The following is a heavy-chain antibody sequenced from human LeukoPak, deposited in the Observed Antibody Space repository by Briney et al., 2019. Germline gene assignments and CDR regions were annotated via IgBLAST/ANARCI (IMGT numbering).Heavy chain of an antibody. D-gene: IGHD5-18*01. J-gene: IGHJ4*02. V-gene: IGHV4-61*01. CDR3: ARDREYSYSFDY. CDR2: IYYSGST. CDR1: GYSISSGYY. Sequence: SETLSLTCTVSGYSISSGYYWGWIRQPPGKGLEWIGYIYYSGSTNYNPSLKSRVTISVDTSKNQFSLKLRSVTAADTAVYYCARDREYSYSFDYWGQGTLVTVSS.